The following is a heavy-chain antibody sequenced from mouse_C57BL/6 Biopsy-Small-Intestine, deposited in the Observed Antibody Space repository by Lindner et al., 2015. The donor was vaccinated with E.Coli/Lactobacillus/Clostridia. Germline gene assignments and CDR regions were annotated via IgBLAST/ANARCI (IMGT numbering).Heavy chain of an antibody. CDR3: AIGRRGFSYGSPFDY. D-gene: IGHD2-14*01. J-gene: IGHJ2*01. CDR2: IIPVFGTA. Sequence: SVKVSCKASGGTFSSYAISWVRQAPGQGLEWVGGIIPVFGTARYAQKFQGRVTITAGASTSIAYMQLSSLRSEDTAVYYCAIGRRGFSYGSPFDYWGQETMVTVSS. CDR1: GGTFSSYA. V-gene: IGHV1-4*01.